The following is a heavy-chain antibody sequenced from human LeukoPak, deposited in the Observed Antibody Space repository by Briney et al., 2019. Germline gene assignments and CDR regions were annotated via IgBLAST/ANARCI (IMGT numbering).Heavy chain of an antibody. CDR2: ISGSGGRT. CDR3: AKDHDSSEVFGYFDD. CDR1: GFTFSSYA. J-gene: IGHJ4*02. D-gene: IGHD3-22*01. Sequence: GGSLRLSCAASGFTFSSYAMSWVRQAPGKGLEWVSAISGSGGRTYYADSVKGRFTISRDNSKNTLYLQMNSLRAEDTAVYYCAKDHDSSEVFGYFDDWGQGTLVTVSS. V-gene: IGHV3-23*01.